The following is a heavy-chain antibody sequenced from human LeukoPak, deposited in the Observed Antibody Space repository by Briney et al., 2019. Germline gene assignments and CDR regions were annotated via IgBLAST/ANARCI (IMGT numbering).Heavy chain of an antibody. V-gene: IGHV3-23*01. CDR1: GFTFSSYA. Sequence: GGSLRLSCGASGFTFSSYAMIWVRQAPGKGLEWVSAISGSGGSTYYADCVKGRFTISRDNSKNTVYLQMNSLRAEDTAIYFCAKDVLSRYYGMDVWGQGTTVTVSS. J-gene: IGHJ6*02. CDR2: ISGSGGST. CDR3: AKDVLSRYYGMDV.